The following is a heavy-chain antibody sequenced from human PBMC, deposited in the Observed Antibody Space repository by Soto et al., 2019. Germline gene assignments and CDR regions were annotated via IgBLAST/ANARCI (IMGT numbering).Heavy chain of an antibody. D-gene: IGHD5-12*01. CDR2: IIPIFGTG. V-gene: IGHV1-69*13. CDR3: ARPVEMATISRSYLFY. J-gene: IGHJ4*02. Sequence: SVKVSCKASGGTFSNYAINWVRQAPGQGLEWMGGIIPIFGTGNYAQKFQGRVTITAGESTSTAYLDLSGLRPEDTAVYYCARPVEMATISRSYLFYWGQGTLVTVS. CDR1: GGTFSNYA.